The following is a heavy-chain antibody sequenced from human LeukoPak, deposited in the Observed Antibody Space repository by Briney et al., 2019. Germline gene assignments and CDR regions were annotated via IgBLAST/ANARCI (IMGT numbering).Heavy chain of an antibody. Sequence: GGSLRLSCTASGFTFNSHWLGWVRQAPGKGLEWLANINQGGSEKYYVDSVKGRFTISRDNAKNSLYLQMNSLRAEDTAVYYCARDMVPAGIAFDYWGQGALVTVSS. CDR1: GFTFNSHW. D-gene: IGHD2-2*01. J-gene: IGHJ4*02. CDR3: ARDMVPAGIAFDY. V-gene: IGHV3-7*03. CDR2: INQGGSEK.